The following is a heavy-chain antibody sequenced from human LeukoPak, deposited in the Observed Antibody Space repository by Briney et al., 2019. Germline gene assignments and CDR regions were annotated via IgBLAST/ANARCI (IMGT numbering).Heavy chain of an antibody. V-gene: IGHV4-34*01. CDR2: INHSGST. Sequence: SETLSLTCAVYGGSFSGYYWSWIRQPPGKGLEWIGEINHSGSTNYNPSLKSRVTISVDTSKNQFSLKLSSVTAADTAVYYCARDRGIQLWLGFDPWGQGTLVTVSS. D-gene: IGHD5-18*01. CDR1: GGSFSGYY. J-gene: IGHJ5*02. CDR3: ARDRGIQLWLGFDP.